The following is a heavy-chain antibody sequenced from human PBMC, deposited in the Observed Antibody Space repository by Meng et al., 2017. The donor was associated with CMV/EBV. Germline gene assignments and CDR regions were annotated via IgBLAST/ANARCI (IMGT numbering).Heavy chain of an antibody. CDR1: GFNFSRYN. V-gene: IGHV3-48*04. J-gene: IGHJ4*02. CDR3: ARDFVLGQWLAPLDR. CDR2: ISSSSSTI. D-gene: IGHD6-19*01. Sequence: GESLKISCATSGFNFSRYNMNWVRQAPGKGLEGISYISSSSSTIYYADSVKGRFTISRDNARNSLYLQMDSLTAEDTAVYYCARDFVLGQWLAPLDRWGQGTLVTVSS.